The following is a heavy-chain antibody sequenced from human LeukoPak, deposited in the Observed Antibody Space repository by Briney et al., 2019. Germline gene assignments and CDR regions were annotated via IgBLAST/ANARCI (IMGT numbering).Heavy chain of an antibody. CDR3: ARHYGP. CDR2: IYDSGST. CDR1: GFMFSSNW. V-gene: IGHV4-39*01. J-gene: IGHJ5*02. Sequence: PGGSLRLSCAASGFMFSSNWMSWVRQPPGKGLEWIGSIYDSGSTYYNPSLKSRVTISVDTSKNQFSLKLNSVTAADTAVYYCARHYGPWGQGTLVTVSS. D-gene: IGHD3-10*01.